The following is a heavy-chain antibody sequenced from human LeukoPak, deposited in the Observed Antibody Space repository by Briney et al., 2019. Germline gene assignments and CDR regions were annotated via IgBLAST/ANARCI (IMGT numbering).Heavy chain of an antibody. CDR2: IKQDGSEK. CDR3: ASKSDSGYDILIY. Sequence: GGSLRLSCAASGFTFSSYWMSWVRQAPGKGLEWVANIKQDGSEKYYVDSVKGRFTISRDNAKNSLYLQMNSLRAEDTAVYYRASKSDSGYDILIYWGQGTLVTVSS. V-gene: IGHV3-7*01. D-gene: IGHD5-12*01. J-gene: IGHJ4*02. CDR1: GFTFSSYW.